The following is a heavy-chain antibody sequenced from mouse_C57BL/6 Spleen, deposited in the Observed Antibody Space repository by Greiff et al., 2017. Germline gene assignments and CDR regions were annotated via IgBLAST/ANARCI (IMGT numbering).Heavy chain of an antibody. CDR2: ISSGSSTI. V-gene: IGHV5-17*01. J-gene: IGHJ4*01. D-gene: IGHD1-1*01. Sequence: EVMLVESGGGLVKPGGSLKLSCAASGFTFSDYGMHWVRQAPEKGLEWVAYISSGSSTIYYADTVKGRFTITRDNAKNTLFLQMTSLRSEDTAMYYGARSDGSSYFYAMDYWGQGTSVTVSS. CDR3: ARSDGSSYFYAMDY. CDR1: GFTFSDYG.